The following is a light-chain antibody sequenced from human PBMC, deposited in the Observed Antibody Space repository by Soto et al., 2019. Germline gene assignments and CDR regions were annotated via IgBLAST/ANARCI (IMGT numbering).Light chain of an antibody. CDR1: QSVTNNF. J-gene: IGKJ2*01. CDR2: GIS. Sequence: ENVLTQSPGTLSLSPGERATLSCRASQSVTNNFFAWYQQRPGPAPRLLIYGISNRATGIPDRFSGSGSGTDFTLTISRLEPEDFVVYYCQQYITLPHTFGQGTKLEVK. V-gene: IGKV3-20*01. CDR3: QQYITLPHT.